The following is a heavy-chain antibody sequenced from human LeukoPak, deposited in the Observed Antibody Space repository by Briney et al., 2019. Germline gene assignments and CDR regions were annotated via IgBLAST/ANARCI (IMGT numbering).Heavy chain of an antibody. CDR1: GYTFTFNY. J-gene: IGHJ4*02. V-gene: IGHV1-46*01. CDR3: ARDHEGFDY. CDR2: IYPRDGST. Sequence: ASVKVSCKASGYTFTFNYIHWVRQAPGQGLEWMGMIYPRDGSTSYAQKFQGRVTVTRDTSTSTVHMELSGLRSEDTAVYYCARDHEGFDYWGQGTLVTVSS.